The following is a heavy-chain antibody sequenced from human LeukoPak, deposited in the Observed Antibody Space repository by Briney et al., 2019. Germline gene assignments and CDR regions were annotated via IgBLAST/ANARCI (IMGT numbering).Heavy chain of an antibody. CDR3: AREAAAIDY. CDR2: ISSSGSTK. D-gene: IGHD6-13*01. J-gene: IGHJ4*02. V-gene: IGHV3-11*01. Sequence: PGESLRLSCAASGFTFSDYYMTWIRQAPGKGLEWVSYISSSGSTKYYADSVKGRFTISRGNANNSLYLHMNSLRAEDSAVYYCAREAAAIDYWGQGTLVTVSS. CDR1: GFTFSDYY.